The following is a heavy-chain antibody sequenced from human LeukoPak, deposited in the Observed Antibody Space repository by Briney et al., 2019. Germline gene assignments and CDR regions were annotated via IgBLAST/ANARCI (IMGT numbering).Heavy chain of an antibody. CDR1: GGSISSYY. CDR3: AGEGRLPYCKGGTCYSGYYYDYMDV. CDR2: MDASGNS. J-gene: IGHJ6*03. V-gene: IGHV4-4*07. Sequence: SETLSLTCTVSGGSISSYYWSWIRQPVGKRLEWIGRMDASGNSDYNPSLKSRVTLSVDTSKNQFSLRLSSVTAADTAVYYCAGEGRLPYCKGGTCYSGYYYDYMDVWGKGTTVTISS. D-gene: IGHD2-15*01.